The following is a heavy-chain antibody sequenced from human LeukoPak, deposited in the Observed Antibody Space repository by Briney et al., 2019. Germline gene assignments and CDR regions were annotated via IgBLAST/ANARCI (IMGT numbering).Heavy chain of an antibody. CDR1: GFTFSHYG. D-gene: IGHD3-22*01. CDR2: IRYDESDK. CDR3: ASHYSNNRGYYGIDY. Sequence: PGGSLRLSCATSGFTFSHYGMHWVRQAPGRGLDWVAHIRYDESDKYYADSAKGRFTISRDISKNTVYLQMNSLRVEDTAVYYCASHYSNNRGYYGIDYWGQGTLVTVSS. J-gene: IGHJ4*02. V-gene: IGHV3-30*02.